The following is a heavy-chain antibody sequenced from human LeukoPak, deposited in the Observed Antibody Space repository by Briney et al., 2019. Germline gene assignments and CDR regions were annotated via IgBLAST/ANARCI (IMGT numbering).Heavy chain of an antibody. CDR2: IIPIFGTA. D-gene: IGHD1-26*01. CDR3: ARISGSSEGAFDI. V-gene: IGHV1-69*05. CDR1: GGTFSSYA. Sequence: SVKVSCKASGGTFSSYAISWVRQAPGQGPEWMGGIIPIFGTANYAQKFQGRVTITTDESTSTAYMELSSLRSEDTAVYYCARISGSSEGAFDIWGQGTMVTVSS. J-gene: IGHJ3*02.